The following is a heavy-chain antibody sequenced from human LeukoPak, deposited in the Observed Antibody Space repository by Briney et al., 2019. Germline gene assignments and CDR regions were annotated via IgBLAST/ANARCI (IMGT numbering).Heavy chain of an antibody. CDR1: RFTFSSSD. J-gene: IGHJ4*02. V-gene: IGHV4-59*01. CDR3: ARGTPVFDY. Sequence: GSLRLSCTASRFTFSSSDMNWVRQAPGKGLEWIGYIYYSGSTNYNPSLKSRVTKSVDTSKNQFTLKLSSVTAADTTVYYCARGTPVFDYWGQETLVTVSS. D-gene: IGHD2-15*01. CDR2: IYYSGST.